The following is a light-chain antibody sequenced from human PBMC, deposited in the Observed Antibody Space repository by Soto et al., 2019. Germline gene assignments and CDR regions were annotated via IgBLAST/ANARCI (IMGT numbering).Light chain of an antibody. Sequence: ETVMTQSPATLSVSPGDRATLSCRASQSVRDNVAWYQQKPGQSPRLLIYDATTRAPGVPARFSGSGAGTEFTLTIDSLQSEDFAVYYCQQYDNWPLYTFGQGTKVEVK. CDR3: QQYDNWPLYT. CDR1: QSVRDN. J-gene: IGKJ2*01. CDR2: DAT. V-gene: IGKV3-15*01.